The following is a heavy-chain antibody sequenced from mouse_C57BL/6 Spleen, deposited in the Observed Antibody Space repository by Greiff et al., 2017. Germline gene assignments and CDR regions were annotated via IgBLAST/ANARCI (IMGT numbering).Heavy chain of an antibody. CDR2: IYPGDGDT. CDR3: ARTGTGYFDY. V-gene: IGHV1-82*01. CDR1: GYAFSSSW. D-gene: IGHD4-1*01. Sequence: QVTLKESGPELVKPGASVKISCKASGYAFSSSWMNWVKQRPGKGLEWIGRIYPGDGDTNYNGKFKGKATLTADKSSSTAYMQLSSLTSEDSAVYFCARTGTGYFDYWGQGTTLTVSS. J-gene: IGHJ2*01.